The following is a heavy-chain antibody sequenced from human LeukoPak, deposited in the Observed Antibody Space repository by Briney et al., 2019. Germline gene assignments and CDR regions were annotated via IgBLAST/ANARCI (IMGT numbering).Heavy chain of an antibody. D-gene: IGHD3-22*01. Sequence: GGSLRLSCAASEFSVGSNYMTWVRQAPGKGLEWVSLIYSGGSTYYADSVKGRFTISRDNSKNTLYLQMNSLRAEDTAVYYCARRYYYDSSLDDAFDYWGQGTLVTVSS. J-gene: IGHJ4*02. CDR1: EFSVGSNY. V-gene: IGHV3-66*04. CDR2: IYSGGST. CDR3: ARRYYYDSSLDDAFDY.